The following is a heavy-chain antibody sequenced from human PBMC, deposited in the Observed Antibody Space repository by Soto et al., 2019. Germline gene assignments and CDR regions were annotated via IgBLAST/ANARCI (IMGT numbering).Heavy chain of an antibody. CDR1: GYNFTTYY. V-gene: IGHV1-46*01. Sequence: ASVKVSCKASGYNFTTYYIHWVRQAPGQGLEWMGIINPSGGSTSYAQKFQGRLTMTGDTSTSTVYMELSSLTSEDTAVYFCARPSGWQYYFDFWGLGTLVTVSS. D-gene: IGHD3-22*01. CDR2: INPSGGST. J-gene: IGHJ4*02. CDR3: ARPSGWQYYFDF.